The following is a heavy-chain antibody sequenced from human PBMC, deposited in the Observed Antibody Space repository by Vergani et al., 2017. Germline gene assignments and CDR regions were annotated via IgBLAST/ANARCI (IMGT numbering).Heavy chain of an antibody. CDR2: IHHSGDT. CDR3: ARHRGSGGFFTSSYFYGMDV. D-gene: IGHD3-10*01. Sequence: QVQLQESGPGLVKPSETLTLTCDVSDSSIMTNPYWGWFRQSPGKGLEWIGCIHHSGDTQYNSSLKSRVSISIVSSSKFSLSLASVTASDTAIYYCARHRGSGGFFTSSYFYGMDVWGHGTTVTVSS. CDR1: DSSIMTNPY. J-gene: IGHJ6*02. V-gene: IGHV4-38-2*01.